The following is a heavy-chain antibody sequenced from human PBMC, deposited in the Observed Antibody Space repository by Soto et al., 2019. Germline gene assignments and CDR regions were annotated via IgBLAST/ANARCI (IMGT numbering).Heavy chain of an antibody. D-gene: IGHD2-15*01. J-gene: IGHJ4*02. CDR2: INAGNGNT. CDR1: GYTFTSYA. Sequence: ASVKVSCKASGYTFTSYAMHWVRQAPGQRLEWMGWINAGNGNTKYSQKFQGRVTITRDTSASTAYMELSSLRSEATDVYYCGRGHFRYCCDGSCYQFDYWGQRTLVTVSS. V-gene: IGHV1-3*01. CDR3: GRGHFRYCCDGSCYQFDY.